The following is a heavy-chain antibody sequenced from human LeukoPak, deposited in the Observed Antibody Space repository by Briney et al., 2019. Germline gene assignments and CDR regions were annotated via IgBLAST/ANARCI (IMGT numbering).Heavy chain of an antibody. CDR2: IYYSGST. V-gene: IGHV4-39*07. CDR3: ARGQEFGEPHSFDY. Sequence: SETLSLTCTVSGGSISSSSYYWGWIRQPPGKGLEWIGSIYYSGSTYYNPSLKSRVTISVDTSKNQFSLKLSSVTAADTAVYYCARGQEFGEPHSFDYWGQGTLVTVSS. J-gene: IGHJ4*02. CDR1: GGSISSSSYY. D-gene: IGHD3-10*01.